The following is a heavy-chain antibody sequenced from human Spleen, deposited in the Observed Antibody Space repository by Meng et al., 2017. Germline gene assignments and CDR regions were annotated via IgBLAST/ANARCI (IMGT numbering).Heavy chain of an antibody. Sequence: GESLKISCAASGFTFSSYSMNWVRQAPGKGLEWVSSISSSSSYIYYADSVKGRFTISRDNAKNSLYLQMNSLRAEDTAVYYCARGGRYSYDENDYWGQGTLVTVSS. V-gene: IGHV3-21*01. CDR3: ARGGRYSYDENDY. J-gene: IGHJ4*02. CDR2: ISSSSSYI. D-gene: IGHD5-18*01. CDR1: GFTFSSYS.